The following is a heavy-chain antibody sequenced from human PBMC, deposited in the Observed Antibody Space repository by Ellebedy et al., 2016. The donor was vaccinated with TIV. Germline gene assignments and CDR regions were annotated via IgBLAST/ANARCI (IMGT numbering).Heavy chain of an antibody. D-gene: IGHD7-27*01. CDR3: ARDLTGGGAFDI. J-gene: IGHJ3*02. CDR1: GYTFTGYY. Sequence: ASVKVSCKASGYTFTGYYLHWVRQAPGQGLEWMGRIIPILGITNYAQNFQGRVTITADTAMTTAYMELSSLRAEDTAVYYCARDLTGGGAFDIWGQGTLVTVSS. V-gene: IGHV1-69*04. CDR2: IIPILGIT.